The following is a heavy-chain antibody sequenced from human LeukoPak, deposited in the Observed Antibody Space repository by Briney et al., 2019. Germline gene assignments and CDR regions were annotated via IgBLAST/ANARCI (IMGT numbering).Heavy chain of an antibody. Sequence: GGSLRLSCAASGFTFSGYWMHWVRQAPGKGLVWVSRINSDGSSTSYADSVKGRFTISRDSAKNTLYLQMNSLRAEDTAVYYCARDAIGDYWFDPWGQGTLVTVSS. D-gene: IGHD3-10*01. V-gene: IGHV3-74*01. CDR1: GFTFSGYW. CDR3: ARDAIGDYWFDP. J-gene: IGHJ5*02. CDR2: INSDGSST.